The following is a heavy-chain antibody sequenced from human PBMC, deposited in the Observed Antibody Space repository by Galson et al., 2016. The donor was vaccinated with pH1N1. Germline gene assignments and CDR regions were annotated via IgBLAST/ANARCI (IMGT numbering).Heavy chain of an antibody. Sequence: SVKVSCKASGYTFTREYIHWVRQAPGQGLEWMGVIDPSNGGTTYPQKFQGLVTMTRDTSTNTVYMELSGLKSEDTAVYSCISDLGRLRDYWGQGTLVTVSS. D-gene: IGHD7-27*01. J-gene: IGHJ4*02. CDR2: IDPSNGGT. CDR1: GYTFTREY. CDR3: ISDLGRLRDY. V-gene: IGHV1-46*01.